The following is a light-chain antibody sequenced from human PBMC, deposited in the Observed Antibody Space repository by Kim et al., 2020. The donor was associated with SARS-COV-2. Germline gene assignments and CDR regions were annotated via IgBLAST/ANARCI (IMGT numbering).Light chain of an antibody. Sequence: SYELTQPPSVSVAPGETATITCGGDNIVRYSVHWYQQRPGQAPVLVIHYDRDRPSGIPERFSGSNSGNTATLTISRIEAEDEADYYCQLWDSGSDHVVFGGGTQLTVL. J-gene: IGLJ3*02. CDR2: YDR. V-gene: IGLV3-21*04. CDR1: NIVRYS. CDR3: QLWDSGSDHVV.